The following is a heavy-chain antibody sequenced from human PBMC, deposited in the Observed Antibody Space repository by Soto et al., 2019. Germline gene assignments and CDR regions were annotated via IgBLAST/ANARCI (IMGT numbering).Heavy chain of an antibody. CDR3: AIGGGVGVAGSAAFDM. V-gene: IGHV1-2*02. CDR1: GYPVTAYY. D-gene: IGHD3-3*01. J-gene: IGHJ3*02. Sequence: QLHLVQSGAVVKKPGASVTVSCSASGYPVTAYYMHWVRQAPGRGLEWMGGINPATGAAKYTQTFQGRVTMTRDTSTSTGFMELSGLTSADKAVFYCAIGGGVGVAGSAAFDMWGQGTLVPVSS. CDR2: INPATGAA.